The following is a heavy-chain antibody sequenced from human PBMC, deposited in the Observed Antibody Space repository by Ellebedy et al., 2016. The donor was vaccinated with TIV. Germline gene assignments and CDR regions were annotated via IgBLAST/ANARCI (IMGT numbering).Heavy chain of an antibody. CDR2: IDPSGSSI. J-gene: IGHJ4*02. V-gene: IGHV3-21*01. CDR1: GSTFSTYT. Sequence: GGSLRLSCEDSGSTFSTYTMNWVRQFPGKGLEWIASIDPSGSSIYQPESLRGRFTISSDNTKSLLYLQMSSLRVEETAVYYCATEFYYRSSYWGQGSLVTVSS. CDR3: ATEFYYRSSY. D-gene: IGHD3-10*01.